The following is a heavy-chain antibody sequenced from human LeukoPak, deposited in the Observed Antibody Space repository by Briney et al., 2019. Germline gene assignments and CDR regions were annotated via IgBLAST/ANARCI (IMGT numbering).Heavy chain of an antibody. CDR3: ARVTGDAFDI. V-gene: IGHV1-18*01. CDR1: GYTFTIYG. Sequence: ASVKVSCEASGYTFTIYGITWVRQAPGQGLEWMGWISAYNGNTNYAQKFQGRVTMTTDTFTSTAYMELRSLRSDDTAVYYCARVTGDAFDIWGQGTMVTVSS. J-gene: IGHJ3*02. D-gene: IGHD7-27*01. CDR2: ISAYNGNT.